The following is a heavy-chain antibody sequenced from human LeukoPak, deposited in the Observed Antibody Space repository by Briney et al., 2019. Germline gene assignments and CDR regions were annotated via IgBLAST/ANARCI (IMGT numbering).Heavy chain of an antibody. CDR3: AKDGAPSMVRGAIDY. D-gene: IGHD3-10*01. CDR1: GFTFSSYS. J-gene: IGHJ4*02. Sequence: QSGGSLRLSCAASGFTFSSYSMNWVRQAPGKGLEWVSYISSSSSTIYYADSVKGRFTISRDNAKNSLYLQMNSLRAEDTALYYCAKDGAPSMVRGAIDYWGRGTLVTVSS. CDR2: ISSSSSTI. V-gene: IGHV3-48*04.